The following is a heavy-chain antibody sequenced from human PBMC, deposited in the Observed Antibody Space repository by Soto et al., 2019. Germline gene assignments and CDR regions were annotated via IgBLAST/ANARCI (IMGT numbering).Heavy chain of an antibody. CDR3: ARARSEYYYDSSGSRFDI. CDR2: IIPIFGTA. CDR1: GGTFSSYA. V-gene: IGHV1-69*13. J-gene: IGHJ3*02. D-gene: IGHD3-22*01. Sequence: SVKVSCKASGGTFSSYAISWVRQAPGQGLEWMGGIIPIFGTANYAQKFQGRVTITADESTSTAYMELSSLRSEDTAVYYCARARSEYYYDSSGSRFDIWGEGTMVTVSS.